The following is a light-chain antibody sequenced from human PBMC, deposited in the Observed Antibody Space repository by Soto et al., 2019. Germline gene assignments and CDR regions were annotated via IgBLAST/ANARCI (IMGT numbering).Light chain of an antibody. J-gene: IGKJ1*01. Sequence: DIVVNQTPLSSPVALGQAASISCRSSQRLVHKDGHTYLSWFHQRPGQPPRLLIYKVSVRFSGVPDRFSGSGAGTDFTLTISRVETEDVGVYYCMQATQSPWTFGQGTKVEIK. V-gene: IGKV2-24*01. CDR2: KVS. CDR3: MQATQSPWT. CDR1: QRLVHKDGHTY.